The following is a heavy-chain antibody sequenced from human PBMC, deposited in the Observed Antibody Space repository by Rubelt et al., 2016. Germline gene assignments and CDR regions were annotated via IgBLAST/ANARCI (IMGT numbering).Heavy chain of an antibody. CDR2: MDPNSGNT. CDR1: GYTFTSWH. J-gene: IGHJ4*02. D-gene: IGHD3-10*01. CDR3: ARGYYYGSGD. Sequence: QVQLVQSGAEVKKPGASVKVSCKASGYTFTSWHITWVRQAPGQGLEWMGWMDPNSGNTGYAQKFQGRVTMTRNTSVSTAYMELSSLRSEDTAGYYCARGYYYGSGDWGQGTLVTVSS. V-gene: IGHV1-8*02.